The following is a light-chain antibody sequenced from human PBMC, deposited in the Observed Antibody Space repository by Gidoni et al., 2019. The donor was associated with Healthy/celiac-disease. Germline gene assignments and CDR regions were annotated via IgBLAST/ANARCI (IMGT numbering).Light chain of an antibody. V-gene: IGKV1-5*01. J-gene: IGKJ1*01. CDR1: QSISSW. CDR3: QHYNSYSWT. CDR2: AAS. Sequence: DIQMTKSPSLMSASVGDIVTITCRASQSISSWLAWYQQKPGKAPKLLIYAASSLESGVPSRFSGSGSGTEFTLTISSLQPDDFATYYCQHYNSYSWTFGQGTKVEIK.